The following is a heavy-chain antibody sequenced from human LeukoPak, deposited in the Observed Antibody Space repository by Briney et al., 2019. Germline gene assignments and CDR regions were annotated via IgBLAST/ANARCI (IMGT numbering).Heavy chain of an antibody. CDR3: TKGGTLWFGEFDY. CDR1: GFTFSSYA. J-gene: IGHJ4*02. D-gene: IGHD3-10*01. CDR2: ISGSGGST. V-gene: IGHV3-23*01. Sequence: GGSLRLSCAASGFTFSSYAMSWVRQAPGKGLEWVSAISGSGGSTYYADSVKGRFTISRDNSKNTLYLQMNSLRAEDTAVYYCTKGGTLWFGEFDYWGQGTLVTVSS.